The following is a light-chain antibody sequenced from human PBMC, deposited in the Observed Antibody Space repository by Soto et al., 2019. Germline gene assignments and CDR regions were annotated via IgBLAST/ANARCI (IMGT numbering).Light chain of an antibody. CDR3: ETWDSNLWV. CDR1: SGHSSYI. CDR2: LEGSGSY. J-gene: IGLJ3*02. V-gene: IGLV4-60*02. Sequence: QLVLTQSSSASASLGSSVKLTCTLSSGHSSYIIAWHQQQPGKAPRYLMKLEGSGSYNKGSGVPDCFSGSSSGADRYLTISNLQFEDEADYYCETWDSNLWVFGGGTQLTVL.